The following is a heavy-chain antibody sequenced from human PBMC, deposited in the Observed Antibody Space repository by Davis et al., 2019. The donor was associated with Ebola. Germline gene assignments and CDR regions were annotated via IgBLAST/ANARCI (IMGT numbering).Heavy chain of an antibody. V-gene: IGHV4-39*01. CDR3: ARTLTYYYGSGSYRTYRYFDY. CDR2: IYYSGST. J-gene: IGHJ4*02. Sequence: MPSETLSLTCTVSGGSISSSSYYWGWIRQPPGKGLEWIGSIYYSGSTYYNPSLKSRVTISVDTSKNQFSLKLSSVTAADTAVYYCARTLTYYYGSGSYRTYRYFDYWGQGTLVTVSS. D-gene: IGHD3-10*01. CDR1: GGSISSSSYY.